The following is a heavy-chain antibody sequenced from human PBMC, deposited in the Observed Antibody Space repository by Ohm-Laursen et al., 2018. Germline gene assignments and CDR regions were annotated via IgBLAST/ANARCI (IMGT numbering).Heavy chain of an antibody. CDR2: ISGSVDST. V-gene: IGHV3-23*01. Sequence: SLRLSCSASGFTFSTYTMSWVCQAPGKGLEWVSAISGSVDSTYYAYSVRGRFTISRDTSKNTLSLQMSSLRAEDTAIYYCEKVRDSSGGFLDYWGQGTLVTVSS. CDR1: GFTFSTYT. D-gene: IGHD6-19*01. CDR3: EKVRDSSGGFLDY. J-gene: IGHJ4*02.